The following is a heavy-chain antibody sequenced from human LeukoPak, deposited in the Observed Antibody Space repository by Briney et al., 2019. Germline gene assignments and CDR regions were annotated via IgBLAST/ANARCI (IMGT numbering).Heavy chain of an antibody. CDR2: IYHSGST. Sequence: SETLSHTCTVSGYSISSGYYWGWIRQPPGKGLEWIGSIYHSGSTYYNPSLKSRVTISVDTSKNQFSLKLSSVTAADTAVYYCARHLRGGLRAFEIWGPGTMVTVSS. CDR3: ARHLRGGLRAFEI. V-gene: IGHV4-38-2*02. D-gene: IGHD2-21*02. J-gene: IGHJ3*02. CDR1: GYSISSGYY.